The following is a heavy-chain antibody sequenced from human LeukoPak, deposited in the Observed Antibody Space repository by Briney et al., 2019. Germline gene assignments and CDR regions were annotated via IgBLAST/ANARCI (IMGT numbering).Heavy chain of an antibody. D-gene: IGHD3-10*01. CDR1: GGSISSSSYY. CDR2: IYYSGST. CDR3: ASLGGVYGSGED. J-gene: IGHJ4*02. Sequence: PSETLSLTCTVSGGSISSSSYYWGWIRQPPGKGLEWIGSIYYSGSTYYNPSLKSRVTISVDTSKNQFSLKLSSVTAADTAVYYCASLGGVYGSGEDWGQGTLVTVSS. V-gene: IGHV4-39*07.